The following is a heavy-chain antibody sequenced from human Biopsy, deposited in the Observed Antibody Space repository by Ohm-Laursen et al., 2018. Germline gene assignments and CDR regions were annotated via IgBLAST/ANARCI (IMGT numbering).Heavy chain of an antibody. J-gene: IGHJ3*02. CDR2: IYYSGTT. D-gene: IGHD1-26*01. CDR1: GDSISSYY. CDR3: ARDEGLLRAFDI. Sequence: GTLSLTCTVSGDSISSYYWSWIRQPPGKGLEWIGYIYYSGTTDYSPSLKSRVTISIDKSKNQFFLKLSSVTAEDTAVYYCARDEGLLRAFDIWGQGTLGTVSS. V-gene: IGHV4-59*01.